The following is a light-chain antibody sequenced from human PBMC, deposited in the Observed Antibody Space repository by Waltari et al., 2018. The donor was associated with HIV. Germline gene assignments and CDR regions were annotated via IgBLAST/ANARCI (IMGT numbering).Light chain of an antibody. V-gene: IGLV1-44*01. CDR3: AARDDILSGSWV. J-gene: IGLJ3*02. Sequence: HSVLTQAPSASGPLGQRVTISCSGSIPNIGTNPVSWFQQPPGMSPRLIIFSDSQRPSGVPDRVSASTSGTSASLAIDGLESGDEADYYCAARDDILSGSWVFGGGT. CDR1: IPNIGTNP. CDR2: SDS.